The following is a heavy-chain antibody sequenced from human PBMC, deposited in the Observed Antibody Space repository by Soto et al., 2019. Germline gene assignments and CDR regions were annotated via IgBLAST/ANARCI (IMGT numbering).Heavy chain of an antibody. CDR1: DGSISDYY. J-gene: IGHJ6*02. Sequence: SETLSLTCTVSDGSISDYYWSWIRQPAGKGLEWIGRIFASGSTNYNPSLKSRVTMSVDTSKNQFSLRLSSVTAADTAVYYCARDGGRLIIASIDVWGRGTTVTV. CDR2: IFASGST. V-gene: IGHV4-4*07. D-gene: IGHD3-10*01. CDR3: ARDGGRLIIASIDV.